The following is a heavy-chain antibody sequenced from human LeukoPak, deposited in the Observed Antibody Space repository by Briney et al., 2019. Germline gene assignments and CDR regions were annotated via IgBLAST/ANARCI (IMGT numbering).Heavy chain of an antibody. Sequence: GGSLRLSCAASGFTVSINYMSWVRQAPGKGLEWVSVIYSGGNTYYADSVKGRFTISRDNSKNTVYLQMNSLRAEDTAVYYCTRGETSSYDYWGQGTLVTVSS. J-gene: IGHJ4*02. V-gene: IGHV3-53*01. D-gene: IGHD2-2*01. CDR1: GFTVSINY. CDR2: IYSGGNT. CDR3: TRGETSSYDY.